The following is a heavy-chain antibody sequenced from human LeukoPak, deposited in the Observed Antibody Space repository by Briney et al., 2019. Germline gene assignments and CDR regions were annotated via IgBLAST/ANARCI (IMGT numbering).Heavy chain of an antibody. D-gene: IGHD3-3*01. J-gene: IGHJ4*02. CDR1: EFFVGSNY. Sequence: PGGSLRLSCAASEFFVGSNYMTWVRQAPGKGLEWVSLIYSGGSTYYADSVKGRFTISRDNSKNTLYLQMNSLRAEDTAVYYCAKALSRITIFGVPDYWGQGTLVTVSS. CDR3: AKALSRITIFGVPDY. CDR2: IYSGGST. V-gene: IGHV3-53*01.